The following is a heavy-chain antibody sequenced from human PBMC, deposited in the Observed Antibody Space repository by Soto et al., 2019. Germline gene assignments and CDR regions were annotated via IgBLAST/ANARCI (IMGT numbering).Heavy chain of an antibody. CDR3: AKVPGYVVAVAAVGPDY. J-gene: IGHJ4*02. D-gene: IGHD6-19*01. V-gene: IGHV3-23*01. Sequence: PGGSLRLSCAASGFTFSSYAMSWVRQAPGKGLEWVSAISGSGGSTHYADSVKGRFTISRDNSKNTLYLQMNSLRAEDTAVYYCAKVPGYVVAVAAVGPDYWGQGTLVTVSS. CDR2: ISGSGGST. CDR1: GFTFSSYA.